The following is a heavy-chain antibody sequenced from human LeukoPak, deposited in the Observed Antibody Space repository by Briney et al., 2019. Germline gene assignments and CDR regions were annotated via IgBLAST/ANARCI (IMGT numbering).Heavy chain of an antibody. CDR3: AREIFGSGGYPDF. V-gene: IGHV3-33*01. CDR1: GFAFNTYA. Sequence: GRSLRLSCAASGFAFNTYAMHWVRQAPGQGLEWGALIWHDGSHKFYSNSVRGQFTISRDNSKNTVSLQMNNLRPEDTAVYYCAREIFGSGGYPDFWGQGTLVTVSS. D-gene: IGHD3-10*01. J-gene: IGHJ4*02. CDR2: IWHDGSHK.